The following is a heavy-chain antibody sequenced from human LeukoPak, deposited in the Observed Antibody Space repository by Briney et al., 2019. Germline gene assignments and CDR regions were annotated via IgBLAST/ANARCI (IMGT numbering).Heavy chain of an antibody. V-gene: IGHV4-39*01. D-gene: IGHD6-6*01. CDR1: GGSISTSTYY. Sequence: SETLSLTCSVSGGSISTSTYYWGWIRQPPGKGLEWIGTFYYSGSTYYNPSLKSRVTISVDTSKNQFSLKLTSVTAADTAVYYCARLRIAARPDYWGQGTLVTVSS. CDR2: FYYSGST. J-gene: IGHJ4*02. CDR3: ARLRIAARPDY.